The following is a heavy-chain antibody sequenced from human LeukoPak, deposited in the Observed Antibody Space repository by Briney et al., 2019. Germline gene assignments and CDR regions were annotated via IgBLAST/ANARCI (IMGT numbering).Heavy chain of an antibody. J-gene: IGHJ4*02. Sequence: GASVKVSCKASGGTFSSYAISWVRQAPGQGPEWMGGIIPIFGTANYAQKFQGRVTITADKSTSTAYMELSSLRSEDTAVYYCARSSGQWLVRRSFDYWGQGTLVTVSS. CDR2: IIPIFGTA. CDR1: GGTFSSYA. D-gene: IGHD6-19*01. V-gene: IGHV1-69*06. CDR3: ARSSGQWLVRRSFDY.